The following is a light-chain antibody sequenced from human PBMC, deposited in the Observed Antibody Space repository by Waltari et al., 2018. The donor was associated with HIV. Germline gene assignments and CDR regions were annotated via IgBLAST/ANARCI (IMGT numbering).Light chain of an antibody. Sequence: DVVMTQSPLSLRVTPGEPASISCRSSQSLLSRNGNNYLDWYLQKPGQSPQLLIYVGSNRASGGPDRFSGSGSGTDFTLKISRVEAEDVGVYYCMQALEAPLTFGGGTKVQIK. CDR2: VGS. J-gene: IGKJ4*01. V-gene: IGKV2-28*01. CDR3: MQALEAPLT. CDR1: QSLLSRNGNNY.